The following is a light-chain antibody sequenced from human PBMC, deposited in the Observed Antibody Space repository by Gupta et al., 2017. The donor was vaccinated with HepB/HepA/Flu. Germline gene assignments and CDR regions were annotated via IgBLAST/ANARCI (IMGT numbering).Light chain of an antibody. CDR3: QQYCSSPRT. CDR1: QSVSSSY. J-gene: IGKJ1*01. Sequence: EIVFTQSPGTLSSSPGERATLSCRASQSVSSSYLAWYQQKPGQAPRLLIYGASSRATGIPDRFSGSGSGTEFTLTISRLEPEDFAVYYCQQYCSSPRTFGPGTKVEIK. CDR2: GAS. V-gene: IGKV3-20*01.